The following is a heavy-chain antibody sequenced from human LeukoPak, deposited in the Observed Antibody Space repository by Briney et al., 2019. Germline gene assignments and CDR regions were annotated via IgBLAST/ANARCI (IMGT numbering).Heavy chain of an antibody. CDR3: AKELTGTYYYYGMDV. Sequence: QPGGSLRLSCAASGLTFDDYAMHWVRQAPGKGLEWVSGISWNSGSIGYADSVKGRFTISRDNAKNSLYLQMNSLRAEDTALYYCAKELTGTYYYYGMDVWGQGTTVTVSS. J-gene: IGHJ6*02. CDR2: ISWNSGSI. D-gene: IGHD7-27*01. V-gene: IGHV3-9*01. CDR1: GLTFDDYA.